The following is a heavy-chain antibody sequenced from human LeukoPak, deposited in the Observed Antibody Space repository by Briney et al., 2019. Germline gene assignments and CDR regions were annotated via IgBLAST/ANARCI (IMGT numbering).Heavy chain of an antibody. Sequence: ASVKVSCKASGYTFTSYAMNWVRQAPGQGLEWMGWISAYNGNTNYAQKLQGRVTMTTDTSTSTAYMELRSLRSDDTAVYYCARDLILYGALDYWGQGTLVTVSS. J-gene: IGHJ4*02. CDR1: GYTFTSYA. D-gene: IGHD4/OR15-4a*01. CDR3: ARDLILYGALDY. CDR2: ISAYNGNT. V-gene: IGHV1-18*01.